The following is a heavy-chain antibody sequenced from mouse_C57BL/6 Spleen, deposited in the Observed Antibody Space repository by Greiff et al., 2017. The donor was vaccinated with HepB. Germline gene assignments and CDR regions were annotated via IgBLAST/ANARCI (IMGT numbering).Heavy chain of an antibody. Sequence: VQLKESGPGMVKPSQSLSLTCTVTGYSITSGYDWHWIRHFPGNKLEWMGYISYSGSTNYNPSLKSRISITHDTPKNHFFLKLNSVTTEDTATYYCARGGYYSHWYFDVWGTGTTVTVSS. J-gene: IGHJ1*03. CDR2: ISYSGST. D-gene: IGHD2-3*01. CDR3: ARGGYYSHWYFDV. V-gene: IGHV3-1*01. CDR1: GYSITSGYD.